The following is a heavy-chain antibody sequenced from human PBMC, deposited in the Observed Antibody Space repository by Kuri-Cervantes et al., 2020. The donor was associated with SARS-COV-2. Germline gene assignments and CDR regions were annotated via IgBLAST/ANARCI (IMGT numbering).Heavy chain of an antibody. Sequence: GESLKISCAASGFTFSSYAMSWVRQAPGKGLEWVSAISGSGGSTYYADSVKGRFTISRESARNSLYLQMNSLRVEDTAVYYCVREAPGSASGITSFDLWGRGTLVTVSS. D-gene: IGHD3-10*01. V-gene: IGHV3-23*01. CDR3: VREAPGSASGITSFDL. J-gene: IGHJ2*01. CDR2: ISGSGGST. CDR1: GFTFSSYA.